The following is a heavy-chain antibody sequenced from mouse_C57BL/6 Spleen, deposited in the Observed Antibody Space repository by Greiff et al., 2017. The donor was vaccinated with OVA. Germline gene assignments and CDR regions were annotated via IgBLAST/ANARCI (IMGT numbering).Heavy chain of an antibody. J-gene: IGHJ3*01. Sequence: VQLQQPGAELVKPGASVKMSCKASGYTFTSYWITWVKQRPGQGLEWIGDIYPGSGSTNYNEKFKSKATLTVDTSSSTAYMQLSSLTSEDSAVYYCASSFYYYGNSYAWFAYWGQGTLVTVSA. D-gene: IGHD1-1*01. V-gene: IGHV1-55*01. CDR3: ASSFYYYGNSYAWFAY. CDR2: IYPGSGST. CDR1: GYTFTSYW.